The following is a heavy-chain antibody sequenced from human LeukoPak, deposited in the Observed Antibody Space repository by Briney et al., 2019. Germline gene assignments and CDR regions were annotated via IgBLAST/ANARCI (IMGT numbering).Heavy chain of an antibody. J-gene: IGHJ4*02. V-gene: IGHV4-30-4*01. CDR2: IYYSGST. D-gene: IGHD1-26*01. CDR3: AREIVGATTRNFDY. Sequence: SETLSLTCTVSGGSISSGDYYWSWIRQPPGKGLEWIGYIYYSGSTYYNPSLKSRVTISVDTSKNQFSLKLSSVTAADTAVYYCAREIVGATTRNFDYWGQGTLVTVSS. CDR1: GGSISSGDYY.